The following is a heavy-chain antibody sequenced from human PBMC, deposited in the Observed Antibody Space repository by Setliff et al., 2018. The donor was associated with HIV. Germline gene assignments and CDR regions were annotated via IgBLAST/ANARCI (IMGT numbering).Heavy chain of an antibody. Sequence: GSLRLSCAVSGFSLRSYGMTWVRQAPGKGLAWVSTISGSGGNTYYADSVKGRFTVSRDNSNNMLFLQMNSLRTEDTAVYYCARSGGDCSGISCYSLWFDPWGHGALVTVSS. V-gene: IGHV3-23*01. CDR1: GFSLRSYG. D-gene: IGHD2-15*01. J-gene: IGHJ5*02. CDR3: ARSGGDCSGISCYSLWFDP. CDR2: ISGSGGNT.